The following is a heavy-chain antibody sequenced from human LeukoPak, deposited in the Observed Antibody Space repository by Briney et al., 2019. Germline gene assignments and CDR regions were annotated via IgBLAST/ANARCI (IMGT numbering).Heavy chain of an antibody. CDR2: ISYDGSNK. J-gene: IGHJ3*02. CDR1: GFTFSDYG. Sequence: GGSLRLSCGASGFTFSDYGMLWVRQAPGKGLEWVAVISYDGSNKYYADSVKGRFTISRDNSKNTLYLQMNSLRAEDTAVYYCARGAYSSSPPDAFDIWGQGTMVTVSS. CDR3: ARGAYSSSPPDAFDI. V-gene: IGHV3-30*19. D-gene: IGHD6-6*01.